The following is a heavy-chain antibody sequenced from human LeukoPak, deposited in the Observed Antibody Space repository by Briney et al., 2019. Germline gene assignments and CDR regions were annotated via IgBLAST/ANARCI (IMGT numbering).Heavy chain of an antibody. CDR1: GGAFSSYG. V-gene: IGHV1-18*01. CDR2: ISAYNGNT. J-gene: IGHJ5*02. Sequence: ASVKVSCKASGGAFSSYGISWVRQAPGQGLEWMGWISAYNGNTNYAQKLQGRVTMTTDTSTSTASMELRSLRSDDTAVYYCAVRGYSGYEEAWGQGTLVTVSS. D-gene: IGHD5-12*01. CDR3: AVRGYSGYEEA.